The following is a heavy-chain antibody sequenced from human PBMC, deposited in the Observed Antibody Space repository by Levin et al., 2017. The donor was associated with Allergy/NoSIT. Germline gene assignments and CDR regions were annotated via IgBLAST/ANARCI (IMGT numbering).Heavy chain of an antibody. CDR3: ATEDTTMIMFDL. V-gene: IGHV1-24*01. CDR1: GYTLTELS. D-gene: IGHD5-18*01. J-gene: IGHJ3*01. Sequence: ASVKVSCKVYGYTLTELSINWVRQAPGKGLEWMGGFDPEESETIYAQKFQGRVTMTEDTFKDTAYMELSSLRAGDTAVNYCATEDTTMIMFDLWGQGTVVTVSS. CDR2: FDPEESET.